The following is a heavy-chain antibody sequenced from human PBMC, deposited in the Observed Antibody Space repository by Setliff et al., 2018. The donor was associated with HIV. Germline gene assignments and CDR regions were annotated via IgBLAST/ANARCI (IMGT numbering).Heavy chain of an antibody. CDR3: ARDLSYDYDRSSDTFDY. D-gene: IGHD3-22*01. J-gene: IGHJ4*02. V-gene: IGHV3-20*04. Sequence: LRLSCTASGFTFDDYGMAWVRQAPGKGLEWVSGINWNGAATGYADSVKGRFTISRDNTKNSLYLQMNRLRAEDTAVYYCARDLSYDYDRSSDTFDYWGQGTLVTVSS. CDR2: INWNGAAT. CDR1: GFTFDDYG.